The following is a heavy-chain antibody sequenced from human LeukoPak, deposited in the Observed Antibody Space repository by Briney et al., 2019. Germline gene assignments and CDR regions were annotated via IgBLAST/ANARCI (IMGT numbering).Heavy chain of an antibody. CDR2: INANSGGT. J-gene: IGHJ4*02. CDR3: ARAPGITGTSYLSYYSDY. D-gene: IGHD1-7*01. Sequence: ASVKVSCEASGYTFTDYYMNWVRQAPGQGLEWMGWINANSGGTNYARKFQGRVTMTRDTSISTAYMELSSLRSDDTAVYYCARAPGITGTSYLSYYSDYWGQGTLVTVSS. V-gene: IGHV1-2*02. CDR1: GYTFTDYY.